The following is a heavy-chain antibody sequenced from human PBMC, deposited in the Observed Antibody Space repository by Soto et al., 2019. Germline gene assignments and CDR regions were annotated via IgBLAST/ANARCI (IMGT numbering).Heavy chain of an antibody. D-gene: IGHD2-2*01. V-gene: IGHV3-64*01. CDR1: GFSFGSYA. J-gene: IGHJ4*02. CDR2: ISNDGGST. CDR3: ARSCCSSISCYDY. Sequence: GGSLRLSCAASGFSFGSYAMHWVRQAPGKGLEYVSAISNDGGSTYYANSVKGRFTVSRDNSKNTLFPEMGSLRAEDMAVYYCARSCCSSISCYDYWGQGTLVTVSS.